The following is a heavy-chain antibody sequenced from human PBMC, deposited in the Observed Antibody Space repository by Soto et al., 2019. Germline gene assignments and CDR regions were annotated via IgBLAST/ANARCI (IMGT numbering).Heavy chain of an antibody. CDR2: INPSGGST. D-gene: IGHD5-18*01. CDR3: ASPSPSRGYSYGYYFDY. V-gene: IGHV1-46*01. CDR1: GYTFTSYY. Sequence: GASVKVSCKASGYTFTSYYMHWVRQAPGQGLEWMGIINPSGGSTSYAQKFQGRVTMTRDTSTSTVYMELSSLRSEDTAVYYCASPSPSRGYSYGYYFDYWGQGTLVTVSS. J-gene: IGHJ4*02.